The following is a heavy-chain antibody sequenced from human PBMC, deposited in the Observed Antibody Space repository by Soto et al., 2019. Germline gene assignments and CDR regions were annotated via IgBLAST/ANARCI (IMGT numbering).Heavy chain of an antibody. CDR2: ISYSGST. CDR1: AGSISTINYY. Sequence: QVQLQESDPGLVRPSQTLSLTCTVSAGSISTINYYWSWIRQHPEKGLEWIGYISYSGSTFYHSSLKSRVTISFDTSKKQFSLTLTSVTAADTAVYYCARSAQWDGFDPWGQGTMVTVSS. CDR3: ARSAQWDGFDP. D-gene: IGHD2-8*01. J-gene: IGHJ3*01. V-gene: IGHV4-31*03.